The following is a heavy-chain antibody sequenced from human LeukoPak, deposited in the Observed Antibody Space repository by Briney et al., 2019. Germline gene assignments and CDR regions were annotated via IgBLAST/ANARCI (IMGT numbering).Heavy chain of an antibody. V-gene: IGHV3-11*01. CDR2: ISSGGDTK. CDR3: ARDRAGDYDSGTFFDL. CDR1: EFVFSDYY. D-gene: IGHD3-10*01. Sequence: GGSLSLSCAASEFVFSDYYMSWVRQAPGRGLEWVSYISSGGDTKYYADSVKGRFTISRDNAKNSLYLQMNILRGEDTAVYYCARDRAGDYDSGTFFDLWGQGNMVTVSS. J-gene: IGHJ4*02.